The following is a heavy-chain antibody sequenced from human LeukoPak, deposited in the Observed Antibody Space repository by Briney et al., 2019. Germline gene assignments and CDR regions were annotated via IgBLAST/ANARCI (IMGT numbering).Heavy chain of an antibody. D-gene: IGHD3-22*01. CDR1: GFTFSYFA. Sequence: GGSLRLSCAASGFTFSYFAMHWVRQAPGKGLEWVAVISYDGSNKYYADSVKGRFTISRDNSKNTLYLQMNSLRAEDTAVYYCAKSGIDYYDSSGYRMGAFDIWGQGTMVTVSS. CDR2: ISYDGSNK. V-gene: IGHV3-30-3*02. J-gene: IGHJ3*02. CDR3: AKSGIDYYDSSGYRMGAFDI.